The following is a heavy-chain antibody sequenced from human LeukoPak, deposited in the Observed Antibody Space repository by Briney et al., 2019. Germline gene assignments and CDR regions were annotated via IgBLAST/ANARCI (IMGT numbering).Heavy chain of an antibody. CDR3: ASRIVVVPPDYYYYMDV. CDR1: GYSISSGYY. CDR2: IYHSGST. Sequence: SETLSLTCTVSGYSISSGYYWGWIRQPPGKGLEWIGSIYHSGSTYYNPSLKSRVTISVDTSKNQFSLRLSSVTAADTAVYYCASRIVVVPPDYYYYMDVWGKGTTVTVSS. D-gene: IGHD2-2*01. V-gene: IGHV4-38-2*02. J-gene: IGHJ6*03.